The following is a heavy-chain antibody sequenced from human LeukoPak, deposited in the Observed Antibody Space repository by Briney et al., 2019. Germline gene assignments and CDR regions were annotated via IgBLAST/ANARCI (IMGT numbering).Heavy chain of an antibody. Sequence: PGGSLRLSCAASGFTFSSYWMSWVRQAPGKGLEWVANIKQDGSEKYYVDSVKGRFTISRDNAKNSLYLQMNSLRAEDTAVYYCAREAYYYRSGSSRLFDYWGQGTLVTVSS. CDR1: GFTFSSYW. J-gene: IGHJ4*02. CDR2: IKQDGSEK. V-gene: IGHV3-7*01. D-gene: IGHD3-10*01. CDR3: AREAYYYRSGSSRLFDY.